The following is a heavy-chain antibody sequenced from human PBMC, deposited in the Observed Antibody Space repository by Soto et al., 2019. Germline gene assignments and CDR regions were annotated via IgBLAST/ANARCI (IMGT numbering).Heavy chain of an antibody. CDR3: ASRLEYSGYDYVY. D-gene: IGHD5-12*01. V-gene: IGHV4-39*01. CDR1: GGSISSSSYY. CDR2: IYYSGST. Sequence: SETLSLTCTVSGGSISSSSYYWGWIRQPPGKGLEWIGSIYYSGSTYYNPSLKSRVTVSVDTSKNQFSLKLSSVTAADTAVYYCASRLEYSGYDYVYWAQGNLVPVSS. J-gene: IGHJ4*02.